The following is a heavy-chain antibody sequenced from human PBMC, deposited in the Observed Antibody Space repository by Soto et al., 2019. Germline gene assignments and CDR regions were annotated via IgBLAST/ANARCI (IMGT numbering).Heavy chain of an antibody. Sequence: GASVKVSYKASGYTFTSYGISWVRQAPGQGLEWMGWISAYNGNTNYAQKLQGRVTMTTDTSTSTAYMELRSLRSDDTAVYYCARYHLVVVPAATTSLFDYWGQGTLVTVSS. V-gene: IGHV1-18*04. CDR2: ISAYNGNT. CDR3: ARYHLVVVPAATTSLFDY. CDR1: GYTFTSYG. D-gene: IGHD2-2*01. J-gene: IGHJ4*02.